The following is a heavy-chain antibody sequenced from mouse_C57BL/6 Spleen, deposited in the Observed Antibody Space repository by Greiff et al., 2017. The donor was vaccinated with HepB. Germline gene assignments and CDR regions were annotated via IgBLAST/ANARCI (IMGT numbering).Heavy chain of an antibody. CDR1: GFTFSSYG. V-gene: IGHV5-6*01. CDR2: ISSGGSYT. Sequence: EVKVVESGGDLVKPGGSLKLSCAASGFTFSSYGMSWVRQTPDKRLEWVATISSGGSYTYYPDSVKGRFTISRDNAKNTLYLQMSSLKSEDTAMYYCARGDYDGGWGQGTTLTVSS. CDR3: ARGDYDGG. J-gene: IGHJ2*01. D-gene: IGHD2-4*01.